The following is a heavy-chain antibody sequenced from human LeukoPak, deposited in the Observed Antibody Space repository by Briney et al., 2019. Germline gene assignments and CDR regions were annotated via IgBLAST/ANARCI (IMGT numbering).Heavy chain of an antibody. V-gene: IGHV3-64D*06. J-gene: IGHJ3*02. CDR2: IRGNGGST. CDR1: GFTFSSYA. Sequence: GGSLRLSCSASGFTFSSYAMHWVRQAPGKGLEYVSSIRGNGGSTYHAASVKGRFTISRDNYKNTLYLQMSSLRPEDTAVYYCVKVWDTTVTLDALDIWGQGTMVTVSS. CDR3: VKVWDTTVTLDALDI. D-gene: IGHD4-17*01.